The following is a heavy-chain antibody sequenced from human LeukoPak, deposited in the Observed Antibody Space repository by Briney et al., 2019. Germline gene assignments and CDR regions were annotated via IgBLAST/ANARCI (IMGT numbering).Heavy chain of an antibody. Sequence: SGPTLVNPTQTLTLTCTFSGFSLTTSGLGVGWIRQPPGEALEWLALIYWDDDKRYNPSLESRISVTKDTSKNQVVLTVTNMDPVDTATYYCARKVEGGYQLPNRNAFDIWGQGTMVIVSS. CDR1: GFSLTTSGLG. D-gene: IGHD3-22*01. J-gene: IGHJ3*02. CDR2: IYWDDDK. CDR3: ARKVEGGYQLPNRNAFDI. V-gene: IGHV2-5*02.